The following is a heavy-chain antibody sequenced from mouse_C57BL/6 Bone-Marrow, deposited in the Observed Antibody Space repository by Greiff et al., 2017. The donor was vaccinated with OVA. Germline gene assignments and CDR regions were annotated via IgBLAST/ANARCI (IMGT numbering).Heavy chain of an antibody. CDR2: INPGSGGT. CDR1: GYAFTNYL. V-gene: IGHV1-54*01. D-gene: IGHD2-1*01. Sequence: VMLVESGAELVRPGTSVKVSCKASGYAFTNYLIEWVKQRPGQGLEWIGVINPGSGGTNYNEKFKGKATLTADKSSSTAYMQLSSLTSEDSAVYFCARWGGNYPYYFDYWGQGTTLTVSS. CDR3: ARWGGNYPYYFDY. J-gene: IGHJ2*01.